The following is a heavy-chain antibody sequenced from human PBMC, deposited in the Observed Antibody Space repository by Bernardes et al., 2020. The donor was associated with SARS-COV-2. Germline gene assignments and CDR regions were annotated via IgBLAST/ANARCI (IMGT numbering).Heavy chain of an antibody. D-gene: IGHD3-3*01. V-gene: IGHV3-23*01. CDR1: GFTFSSYA. J-gene: IGHJ4*02. CDR3: AKQNRITIFGVVIMAQLDY. CDR2: ISGSGGST. Sequence: GSLRLSCAASGFTFSSYAMSWVRQAPGKGLEWVSAISGSGGSTYYADSVKGRFTISRDNSKNTLYLQMNSLRAEDTAVYYCAKQNRITIFGVVIMAQLDYWGQGTLVTVSS.